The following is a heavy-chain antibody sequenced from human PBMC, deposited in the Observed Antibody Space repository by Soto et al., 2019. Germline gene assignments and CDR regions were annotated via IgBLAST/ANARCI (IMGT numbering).Heavy chain of an antibody. D-gene: IGHD1-26*01. J-gene: IGHJ4*02. CDR2: INSDGSTT. Sequence: EVQLVESGGGLVQPGGSLRLSCAASGFTFSSYWMHWVRQGPGKGLVWVSRINSDGSTTNYADSVKGGFTISRDNAKNTLYLQMHSLRAEDTAVYYCARDGGAASDYWGQGTLVTVSS. V-gene: IGHV3-74*01. CDR1: GFTFSSYW. CDR3: ARDGGAASDY.